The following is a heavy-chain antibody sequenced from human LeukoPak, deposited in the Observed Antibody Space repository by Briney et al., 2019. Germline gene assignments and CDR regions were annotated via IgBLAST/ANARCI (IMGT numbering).Heavy chain of an antibody. D-gene: IGHD3-10*01. Sequence: ASVRVSCKASGYXFTAYFIHWVRQAPGQGLEWMGWINSNSGDIGQAQQFQGRVTMTRDTSSTTVYMELHRLTSDDTAVYYCARLGPNYTGSGSYFDYWGQGTLLTVSS. CDR2: INSNSGDI. CDR3: ARLGPNYTGSGSYFDY. J-gene: IGHJ4*02. CDR1: GYXFTAYF. V-gene: IGHV1-2*02.